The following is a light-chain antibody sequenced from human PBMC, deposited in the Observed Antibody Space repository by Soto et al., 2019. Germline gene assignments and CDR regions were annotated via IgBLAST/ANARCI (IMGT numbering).Light chain of an antibody. V-gene: IGKV3-20*01. Sequence: EIVLTQSPGTLSLSPGERATLSCRASQVVTSNYLAWYQQKPGQAPRLLIYGASSRATGIPDRFSGSGFGIDFTLTISRLEPEDFAVYYCQQYGGSPRVTFGGGTKVEIK. CDR3: QQYGGSPRVT. CDR2: GAS. CDR1: QVVTSNY. J-gene: IGKJ4*01.